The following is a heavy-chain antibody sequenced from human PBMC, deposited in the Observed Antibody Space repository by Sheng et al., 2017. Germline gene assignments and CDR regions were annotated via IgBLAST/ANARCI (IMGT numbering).Heavy chain of an antibody. CDR3: ASSIAARTYNYYYYYGMDV. Sequence: QVQLVESGGGVVQPGRSLRLSCAASGFTFSSYGMHWVRQAPGKGLEWVAVIWYDGSNKYYADSVKGRFTISRDNSKNTLYLQMNSLRAEDTAVYYCASSIAARTYNYYYYYGMDVWDQGP. D-gene: IGHD6-6*01. CDR2: IWYDGSNK. V-gene: IGHV3-33*01. CDR1: GFTFSSYG. J-gene: IGHJ6*02.